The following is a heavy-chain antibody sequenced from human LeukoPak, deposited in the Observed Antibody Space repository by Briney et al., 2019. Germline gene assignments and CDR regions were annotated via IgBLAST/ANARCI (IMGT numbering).Heavy chain of an antibody. CDR2: IYYSGGT. J-gene: IGHJ4*02. V-gene: IGHV4-59*08. CDR3: ARAVSGRFDY. CDR1: GGSIRGYY. Sequence: PSETLSLTCTVSGGSIRGYYWSWIRQPPGKSLEWIGYIYYSGGTNYNPSLNSRVTISVDTSKNQFSLKLSSVTAADTAIYYCARAVSGRFDYWGQGTLVTVSS. D-gene: IGHD6-19*01.